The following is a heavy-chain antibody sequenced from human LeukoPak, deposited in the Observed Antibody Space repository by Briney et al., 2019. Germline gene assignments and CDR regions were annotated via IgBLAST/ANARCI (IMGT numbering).Heavy chain of an antibody. D-gene: IGHD1-26*01. CDR3: AKDVDSEWELLGY. Sequence: GRSLRLSCAASGFTFSSYAMHWVRQAPGKGLEWVAVISYDGSNKYYADSVKGRFTISRDNSKNTLYLQMNSLRAEDTAVYYCAKDVDSEWELLGYWGQGTLVTVSS. J-gene: IGHJ4*02. CDR2: ISYDGSNK. CDR1: GFTFSSYA. V-gene: IGHV3-30-3*01.